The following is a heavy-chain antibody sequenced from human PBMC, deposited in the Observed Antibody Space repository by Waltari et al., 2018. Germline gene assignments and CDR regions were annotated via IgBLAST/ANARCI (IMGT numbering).Heavy chain of an antibody. CDR2: LRYDGSNE. V-gene: IGHV3-30*02. D-gene: IGHD5-12*01. CDR3: AGGGYSGNDFTQY. J-gene: IGHJ4*02. CDR1: GFTCRSAG. Sequence: QVQLVESGGGVVQPGGALGLSCAAFGFTCRSAGMNWVRQAPGKGPEWVAYLRYDGSNEYYEESVKGRFTISRDNSKNTLYLQMNSLRTEDTAVYYCAGGGYSGNDFTQYWGQGTPVTVSS.